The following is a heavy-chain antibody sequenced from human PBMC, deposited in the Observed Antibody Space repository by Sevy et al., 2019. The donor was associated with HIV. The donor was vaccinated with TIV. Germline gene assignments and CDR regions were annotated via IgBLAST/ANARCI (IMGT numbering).Heavy chain of an antibody. V-gene: IGHV1-2*02. Sequence: ASVKVSCKASESTFTAYYIHWLRQAPGQGLEWMGWINPNSDDTNYAQKFQGRVSMAADTSISTAYMDLGRLRFDDTAVEYWARKRGVFGGGGGLDVGGQGTTVTVSS. CDR2: INPNSDDT. CDR3: ARKRGVFGGGGGLDV. J-gene: IGHJ6*02. D-gene: IGHD3-16*01. CDR1: ESTFTAYY.